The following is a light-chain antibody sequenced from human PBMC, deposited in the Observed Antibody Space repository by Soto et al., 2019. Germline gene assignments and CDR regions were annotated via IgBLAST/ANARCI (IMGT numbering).Light chain of an antibody. Sequence: EIVLTQSPGILSLSPGERATLSCRASQSVSSDFLAWYQQKPGQAPRLPIYGASTRATGIPDRFSGSGSETDFSLTISRLEPEDVALYYCQQYDTSPITFGQGTRLQIK. CDR2: GAS. CDR1: QSVSSDF. J-gene: IGKJ5*01. V-gene: IGKV3-20*01. CDR3: QQYDTSPIT.